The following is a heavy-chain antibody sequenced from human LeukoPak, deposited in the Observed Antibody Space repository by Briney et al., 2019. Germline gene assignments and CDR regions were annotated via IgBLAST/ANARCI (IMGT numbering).Heavy chain of an antibody. D-gene: IGHD5-18*01. Sequence: GGSLRLSCAASGFTFINYAMSWVRQAPGMGLEWVSGISGGSDGTYYADSVKGRFTISRDNYKNTLYLQMNSLRAEDTDIYYCAKGSSGYIYGDYWGQGTLVTVSS. CDR1: GFTFINYA. J-gene: IGHJ4*02. CDR2: ISGGSDGT. CDR3: AKGSSGYIYGDY. V-gene: IGHV3-23*01.